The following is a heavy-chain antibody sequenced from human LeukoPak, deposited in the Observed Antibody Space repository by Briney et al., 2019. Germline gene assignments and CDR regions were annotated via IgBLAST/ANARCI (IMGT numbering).Heavy chain of an antibody. D-gene: IGHD3-16*02. J-gene: IGHJ4*02. V-gene: IGHV3-21*01. CDR2: ITEDSSYI. Sequence: PGGSLRLSCAASGFTFSFYTMNWVRQAPGKGLEWVSSITEDSSYIYYADSRKGRFTISRDNAKNSLSLQMNSLRAEDTAVYYCARHRTASDYWGQGTLVTVSS. CDR3: ARHRTASDY. CDR1: GFTFSFYT.